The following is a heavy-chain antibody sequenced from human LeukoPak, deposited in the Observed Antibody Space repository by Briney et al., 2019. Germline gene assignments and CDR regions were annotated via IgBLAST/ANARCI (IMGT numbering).Heavy chain of an antibody. Sequence: PGGSLRLSCAASGFTFSSYGIHWVRRAPGKGLEWVANIKQDGSEKYYVDSVKGRFTMSRDNAKNSLYLQMNSLRAEDTAVYYCVRMVPMDAFDIWGQGTMVTVSS. CDR3: VRMVPMDAFDI. J-gene: IGHJ3*02. CDR2: IKQDGSEK. CDR1: GFTFSSYG. V-gene: IGHV3-7*01. D-gene: IGHD3-10*01.